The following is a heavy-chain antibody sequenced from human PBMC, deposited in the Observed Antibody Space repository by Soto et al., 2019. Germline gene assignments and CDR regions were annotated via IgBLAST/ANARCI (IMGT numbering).Heavy chain of an antibody. J-gene: IGHJ6*02. CDR3: AKSPNPCSATPSYYGMDV. V-gene: IGHV1-69*02. CDR2: IIPVLDVE. CDR1: GGSFTSFI. Sequence: QVQLMQSGAEVKKPGSSVQVSCKASGGSFTSFIVTWVRQAPGQGLEWMGRIIPVLDVEYYAQKFQGRLMITADKATNTDYMELRSLRSEDTVVYYCAKSPNPCSATPSYYGMDVWGLGNTVTVSS. D-gene: IGHD2-15*01.